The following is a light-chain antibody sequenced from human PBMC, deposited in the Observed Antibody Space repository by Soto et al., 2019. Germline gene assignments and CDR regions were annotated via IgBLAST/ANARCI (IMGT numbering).Light chain of an antibody. J-gene: IGLJ1*01. V-gene: IGLV1-44*01. CDR2: SHN. Sequence: QIVVTQPPSASGTPGQRVTISCSGSSSNIGSNTVNWYQQLPGTAPKLLIYSHNQRPSGVPDRFSGSKSGTSASLAISGLQSEDEADYYCAAWDDSLNGYVFGTGTKVTVL. CDR1: SSNIGSNT. CDR3: AAWDDSLNGYV.